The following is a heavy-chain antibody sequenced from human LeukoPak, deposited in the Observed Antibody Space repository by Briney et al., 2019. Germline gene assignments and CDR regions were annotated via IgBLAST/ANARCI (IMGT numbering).Heavy chain of an antibody. CDR1: GFTFSSYA. CDR2: ISGSGGST. V-gene: IGHV3-23*01. CDR3: AKDRRRAMGPGSN. D-gene: IGHD5-18*01. Sequence: GGSLRLSCAASGFTFSSYAMSWVRQAPGKGLEWVSAISGSGGSTYYADSVKGRFTISRDNSKNTLYLQMNSLRAEDAAVYYCAKDRRRAMGPGSNWGQGTLVTVSS. J-gene: IGHJ4*02.